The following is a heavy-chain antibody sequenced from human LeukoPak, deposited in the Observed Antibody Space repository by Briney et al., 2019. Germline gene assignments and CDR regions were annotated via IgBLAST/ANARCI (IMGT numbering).Heavy chain of an antibody. CDR3: ARSMYYDILTGYSPYYYYYMDV. Sequence: SGPTLVKPTQTLTLTCTFSGFSLSTSGVGVGWIRQPPGKALEWLAFIYWDDDKRYSPSLKSRLTITKDTSKNQVVLTMTNMDPVDTATYYCARSMYYDILTGYSPYYYYYMDVWGKGTTVTISS. CDR2: IYWDDDK. CDR1: GFSLSTSGVG. D-gene: IGHD3-9*01. V-gene: IGHV2-5*02. J-gene: IGHJ6*03.